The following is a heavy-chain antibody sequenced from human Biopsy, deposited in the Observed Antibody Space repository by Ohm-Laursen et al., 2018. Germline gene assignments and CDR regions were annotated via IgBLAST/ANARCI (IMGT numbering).Heavy chain of an antibody. D-gene: IGHD2-15*01. V-gene: IGHV3-74*01. CDR3: VSFLKDLNMAV. CDR2: IKSVGSWT. CDR1: GFTFTAYW. J-gene: IGHJ6*02. Sequence: SLRLSCSASGFTFTAYWMYWVRQVPGTGLVWVSHIKSVGSWTNYADSVKGRFTISRDNAKNTLYLQMSSLRAEDTAVYYCVSFLKDLNMAVWGQGTTVTVSS.